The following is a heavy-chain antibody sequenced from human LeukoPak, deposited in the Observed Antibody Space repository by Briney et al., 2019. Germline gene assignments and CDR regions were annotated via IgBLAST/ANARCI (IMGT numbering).Heavy chain of an antibody. CDR1: VFTVSTIY. CDR2: VYSGGST. Sequence: GGSLRLSCAASVFTVSTIYLRWGPQAPGKGVEWGSVVYSGGSTYYADYVKGRFTISRDNSKNTLYLQMSSLRAEDTAVYYCARHFGVISKGVYYCYYGLDVWGQGTTVTVSS. D-gene: IGHD3-3*01. V-gene: IGHV3-66*04. J-gene: IGHJ6*02. CDR3: ARHFGVISKGVYYCYYGLDV.